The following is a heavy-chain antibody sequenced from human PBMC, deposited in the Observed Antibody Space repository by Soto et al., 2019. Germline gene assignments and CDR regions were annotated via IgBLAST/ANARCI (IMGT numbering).Heavy chain of an antibody. J-gene: IGHJ2*01. CDR2: IIPIFGTA. CDR1: GCTFSSYA. CDR3: ARVGAPYCSGGSCYNWYFDL. Sequence: AVKVSCKASGCTFSSYAISWVRQAPGQGLEWMGGIIPIFGTANYAQKFQGRVTITADESTSTAYMELSSLRSEDTAVYYCARVGAPYCSGGSCYNWYFDLWGRGTLVTVSS. V-gene: IGHV1-69*13. D-gene: IGHD2-15*01.